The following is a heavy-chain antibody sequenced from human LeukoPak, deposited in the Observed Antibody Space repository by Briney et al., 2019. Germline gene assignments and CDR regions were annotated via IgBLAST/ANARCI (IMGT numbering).Heavy chain of an antibody. CDR3: ARDAIVRDYSNSDY. CDR1: GYTFTGYY. D-gene: IGHD4-11*01. V-gene: IGHV1-2*02. Sequence: SVKVSCKASGYTFTGYYIHWVRQAPGQGLEWMGWINPNSGGTNYAQKFQGRVTMTRDTSISTAYMELSRLTSDDTAVYYCARDAIVRDYSNSDYWGQGTLVTVSS. CDR2: INPNSGGT. J-gene: IGHJ4*02.